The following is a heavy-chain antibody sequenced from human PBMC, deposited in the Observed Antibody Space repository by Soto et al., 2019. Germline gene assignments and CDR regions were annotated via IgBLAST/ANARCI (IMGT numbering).Heavy chain of an antibody. V-gene: IGHV3-21*06. CDR3: LRGVRGYTRDEVLDV. Sequence: EVQLVESGGGLVKPGGSLRLSCVDSGFTFSSYSMNWVRQAPGKGLEWVASISSRSSVIWYADSLKGRFTISRDNAKTSLYRQMNSLRAEATALYYCLRGVRGYTRDEVLDVWGPGTMVTVSS. CDR2: ISSRSSVI. J-gene: IGHJ3*01. D-gene: IGHD2-2*02. CDR1: GFTFSSYS.